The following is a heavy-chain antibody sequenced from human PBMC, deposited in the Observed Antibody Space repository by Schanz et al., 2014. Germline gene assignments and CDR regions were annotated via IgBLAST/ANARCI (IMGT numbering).Heavy chain of an antibody. CDR3: ARGNTIFGVVILGWLDP. D-gene: IGHD3-3*01. CDR2: ISAYNGNT. J-gene: IGHJ5*02. V-gene: IGHV1-18*01. CDR1: GYTFTSYG. Sequence: QVQLVQSGAEVKKPGASVKVSCKASGYTFTSYGISWVRQAPGQVLEWMGWISAYNGNTNYAQKLQGRVTMTTDPSTSTAYMELSSLRSEDTAIYYCARGNTIFGVVILGWLDPWGQGTLVTVSS.